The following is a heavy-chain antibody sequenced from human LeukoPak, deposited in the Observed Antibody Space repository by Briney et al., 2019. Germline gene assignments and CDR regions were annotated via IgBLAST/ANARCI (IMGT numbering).Heavy chain of an antibody. V-gene: IGHV3-7*01. CDR3: ARIAAADIGNFDY. D-gene: IGHD6-13*01. CDR2: IKQDGNEK. CDR1: GFTFSSYW. Sequence: GGSLRLSCAASGFTFSSYWMSWVRQAPGKGLEWVANIKQDGNEKYYVDSVKGRFTISRDNGKNSLYLQMNSLGAEDTAVYYCARIAAADIGNFDYWGQGTLVTVSS. J-gene: IGHJ4*02.